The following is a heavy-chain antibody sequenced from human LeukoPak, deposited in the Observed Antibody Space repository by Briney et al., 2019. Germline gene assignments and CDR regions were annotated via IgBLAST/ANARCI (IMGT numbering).Heavy chain of an antibody. Sequence: GASVKVSCKASGYTFTSYAMYWVRQAPGQRLEWMGWINAGNGNTKYSQKFQGRVTITRDTSASTVYMELTSLRSEDTAVYYCGRPDYGDYGITYWGQGTLVTVSS. CDR1: GYTFTSYA. J-gene: IGHJ4*02. V-gene: IGHV1-3*01. D-gene: IGHD4-17*01. CDR2: INAGNGNT. CDR3: GRPDYGDYGITY.